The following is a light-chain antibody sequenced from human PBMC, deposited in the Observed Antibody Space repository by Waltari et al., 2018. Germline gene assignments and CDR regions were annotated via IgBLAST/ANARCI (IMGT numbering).Light chain of an antibody. Sequence: QSVLTQPTSVSAAPGQRGTRACSGGSPNIGNNYVYWYRQFPGTAPKLLIYENTERPSGIPGRFSGSKSGTSATLDIPGLQAGDEADYYCGTWDSSLSGAVFGGGTHLIVL. CDR2: ENT. CDR1: SPNIGNNY. CDR3: GTWDSSLSGAV. J-gene: IGLJ7*01. V-gene: IGLV1-51*02.